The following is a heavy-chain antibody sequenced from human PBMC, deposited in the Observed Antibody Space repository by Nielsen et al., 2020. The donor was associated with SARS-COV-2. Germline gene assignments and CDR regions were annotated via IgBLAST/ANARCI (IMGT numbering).Heavy chain of an antibody. D-gene: IGHD2-2*01. CDR1: AFTFSSYA. V-gene: IGHV3-23*01. J-gene: IGHJ4*02. Sequence: LSLTCAASAFTFSSYAMNWVRQVPGKGLEWVSSISPSGGSKYYADSVKGRFTISRDNSKNTFYLQMNSLRDEDTAVYYCAKGAEYCSSTSCWAPDYWGQGTLVTVSS. CDR2: ISPSGGSK. CDR3: AKGAEYCSSTSCWAPDY.